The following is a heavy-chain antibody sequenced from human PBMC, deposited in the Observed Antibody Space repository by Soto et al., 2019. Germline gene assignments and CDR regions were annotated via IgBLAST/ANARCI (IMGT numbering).Heavy chain of an antibody. Sequence: PSQTLSLTCAISGDSVSSNSAAWNWIRQSPSRGLEWLGRTYYRSKWYNDYAVSVKSRITINPDTSKNQFSLQLNSVTPEDTAVYYCARGYCSSTSCQGWFDPWGQGTLVTVSS. CDR3: ARGYCSSTSCQGWFDP. J-gene: IGHJ5*02. V-gene: IGHV6-1*01. D-gene: IGHD2-2*01. CDR1: GDSVSSNSAA. CDR2: TYYRSKWYN.